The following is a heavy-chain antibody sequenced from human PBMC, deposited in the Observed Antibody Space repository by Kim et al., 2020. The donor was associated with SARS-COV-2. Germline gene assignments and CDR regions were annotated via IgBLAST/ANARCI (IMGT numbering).Heavy chain of an antibody. CDR3: VKDGGRIV. CDR1: GFTFSSSA. CDR2: LSGSGDST. J-gene: IGHJ4*02. D-gene: IGHD3-16*02. V-gene: IGHV3-23*01. Sequence: GGSLRLSCAASGFTFSSSAMSWVRQTSGRGLEWVSALSGSGDSTYYADSVKGRFTISRDNSKNTLYLQMHGLRAEDTAVYQCVKDGGRIVWGQGALVTVSS.